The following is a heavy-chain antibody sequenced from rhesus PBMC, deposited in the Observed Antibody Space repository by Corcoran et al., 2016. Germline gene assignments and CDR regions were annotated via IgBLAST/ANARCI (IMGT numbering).Heavy chain of an antibody. CDR3: ARVIQLQSDY. CDR1: GFSLSTSAMG. CDR2: IYWDADK. Sequence: QVTLKESGPALVQPTQTLTLTCTFSGFSLSTSAMGVGWSRQPPGKALDWLASIYWDADKYFSTSLKSRLTLSKDTPKNQLLLTTPNTDPVDTATYCCARVIQLQSDYWGQGGLVTVSS. J-gene: IGHJ4*01. V-gene: IGHV2S1*01. D-gene: IGHD5-12*01.